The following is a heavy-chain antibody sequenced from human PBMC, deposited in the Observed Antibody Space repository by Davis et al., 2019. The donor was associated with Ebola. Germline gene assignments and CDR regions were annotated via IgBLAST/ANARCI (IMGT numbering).Heavy chain of an antibody. CDR3: ARGTIRYVGWFDP. CDR1: GGSISSGDYY. Sequence: SETLSLTCTVSGGSISSGDYYWSWIRQHPGKGLEWIGYIYYSGSTYYNPSLKSRVTISVDTSKNQFSLKLSSVTAADTAVYYCARGTIRYVGWFDPWGQGTLVTVSS. J-gene: IGHJ5*02. V-gene: IGHV4-30-4*01. D-gene: IGHD3-9*01. CDR2: IYYSGST.